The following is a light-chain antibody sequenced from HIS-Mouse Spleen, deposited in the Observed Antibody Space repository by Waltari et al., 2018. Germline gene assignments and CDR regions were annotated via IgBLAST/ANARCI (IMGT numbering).Light chain of an antibody. J-gene: IGLJ3*02. CDR3: QSADSSGTYWV. CDR2: KDS. CDR1: ALPKQY. V-gene: IGLV3-25*03. Sequence: SYELTQPPSVSVSPGQTARITCSGDALPKQYAYWYQQKPGQAPVLGIYKDSGRPSGIPERFSGSSSGTTVTLTISGVQAEDEADYYCQSADSSGTYWVFGGGTKLTVL.